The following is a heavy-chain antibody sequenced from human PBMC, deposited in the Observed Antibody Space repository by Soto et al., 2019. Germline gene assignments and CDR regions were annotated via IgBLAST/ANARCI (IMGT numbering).Heavy chain of an antibody. D-gene: IGHD3-9*01. CDR1: GGSISSYY. CDR2: IYYSGST. Sequence: PSETLSLTCTVSGGSISSYYWSWIRQPPGKGLEWIGYIYYSGSTYYNPSLKSRVTISVDTSKNQFSLKLSSVTAADTAVYYCARHPYYVFLTGSHPDPFDYWGQGTLVTVSS. V-gene: IGHV4-59*08. CDR3: ARHPYYVFLTGSHPDPFDY. J-gene: IGHJ4*02.